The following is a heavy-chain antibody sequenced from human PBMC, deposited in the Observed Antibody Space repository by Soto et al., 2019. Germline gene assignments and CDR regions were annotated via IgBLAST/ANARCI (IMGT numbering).Heavy chain of an antibody. CDR2: ISSSGGSV. J-gene: IGHJ4*02. Sequence: EVQLVESGGGLVKPGGSLRLSCAASGFTFSTYSMNWVRQAPGKGLEWVSSISSSGGSVSYAESVKGRFTISSDNAKTSLYLQMDSLRAEDTAVYYCARGRSINTNMDYWGQGTLVTVSS. D-gene: IGHD2-2*01. CDR3: ARGRSINTNMDY. CDR1: GFTFSTYS. V-gene: IGHV3-21*01.